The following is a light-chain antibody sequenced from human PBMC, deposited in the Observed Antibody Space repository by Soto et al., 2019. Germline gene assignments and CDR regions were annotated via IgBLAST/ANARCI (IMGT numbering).Light chain of an antibody. CDR1: QSVSSY. Sequence: EVGLREESGTRAVFGGRRITISCRASQSVSSYLAWYQQKPGQAPRLLIFDASNRATGIPARFSGSRSGTDITLTSASLAPQHFPVSDRPHRSNLPAGTFTQGTKLDIK. V-gene: IGKV3-11*01. CDR2: DAS. CDR3: PHRSNLPAGT. J-gene: IGKJ1*01.